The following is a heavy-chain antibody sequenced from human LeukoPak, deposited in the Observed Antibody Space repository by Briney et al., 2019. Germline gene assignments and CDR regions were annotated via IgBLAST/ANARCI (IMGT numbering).Heavy chain of an antibody. J-gene: IGHJ5*02. V-gene: IGHV4-34*01. CDR3: ARGLTRRYDFWSGYRNANWFDP. CDR1: GGSFSGYY. Sequence: SETLSLTCAVYGGSFSGYYWSWIRQPPGKGLEWIGEINHSGSTNYNSSLKSRVTISVDTSMNQFSLKLSSVTAADTAVYYCARGLTRRYDFWSGYRNANWFDPWGQGTLVTVSS. D-gene: IGHD3-3*01. CDR2: INHSGST.